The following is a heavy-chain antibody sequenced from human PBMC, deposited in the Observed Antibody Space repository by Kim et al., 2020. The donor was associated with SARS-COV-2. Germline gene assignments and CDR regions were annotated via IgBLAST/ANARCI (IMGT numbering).Heavy chain of an antibody. CDR3: AKDLVEISASPGIDH. CDR1: GFKISNYG. V-gene: IGHV3-23*01. J-gene: IGHJ4*01. CDR2: TSVSGGST. D-gene: IGHD5-12*01. Sequence: GGSLRLSCAASGFKISNYGMTWVRQAPGKGLEWVTGTSVSGGSTSYADSVKGRFTISRDNSRNTLYLQMNNLRVEDTAVYYCAKDLVEISASPGIDHWG.